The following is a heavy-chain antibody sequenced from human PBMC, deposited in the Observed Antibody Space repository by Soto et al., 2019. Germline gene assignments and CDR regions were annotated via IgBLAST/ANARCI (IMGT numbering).Heavy chain of an antibody. CDR1: GGSISSYY. V-gene: IGHV4-59*01. CDR3: ARGRPAMWYFDL. D-gene: IGHD5-18*01. J-gene: IGHJ2*01. Sequence: PSETLSLTCTVSGGSISSYYWSWIRQPPGKGLEWIGYIYYSGSTNYNPSLKSRVTISVDTSKNQFSLKLSSVTAADTAVYYCARGRPAMWYFDLWGRGTLVT. CDR2: IYYSGST.